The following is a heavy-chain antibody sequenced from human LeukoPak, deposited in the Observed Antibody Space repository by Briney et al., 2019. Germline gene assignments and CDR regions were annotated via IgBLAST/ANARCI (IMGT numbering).Heavy chain of an antibody. V-gene: IGHV4-61*01. D-gene: IGHD6-13*01. Sequence: SETLSLTCTVSGGSISSSSYYWSWIRQPPGKELEWFGYIYYSGSTNYNPSLKSRVTISVDTSKNQFSLKLSSVTAADTAAYYCAREGDGYSNAFDIWGQGTMVTVSS. CDR2: IYYSGST. CDR3: AREGDGYSNAFDI. J-gene: IGHJ3*02. CDR1: GGSISSSSYY.